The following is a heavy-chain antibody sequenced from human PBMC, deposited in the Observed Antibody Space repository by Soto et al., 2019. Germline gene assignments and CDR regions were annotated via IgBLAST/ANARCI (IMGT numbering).Heavy chain of an antibody. CDR1: GGSVSSGSYY. D-gene: IGHD3-10*01. CDR3: ARASLDNGVLTMVRGVSHYYYGMDV. J-gene: IGHJ6*02. CDR2: IYYSGST. V-gene: IGHV4-61*01. Sequence: PSETLSLTCTVSGGSVSSGSYYWSWIRQPPGKGLEWIGYIYYSGSTNYNPSLKSRVTISVDTSKNQFSLKLSSVTAADTAVYYCARASLDNGVLTMVRGVSHYYYGMDVWGQGTTVTVSS.